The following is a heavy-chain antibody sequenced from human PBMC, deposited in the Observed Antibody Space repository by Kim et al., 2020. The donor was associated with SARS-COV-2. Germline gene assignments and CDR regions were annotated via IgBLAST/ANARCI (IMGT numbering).Heavy chain of an antibody. J-gene: IGHJ4*02. Sequence: GGSLRLSCEASGFTFSDYYMSWIRQAPGKGLEWLSYISPSSSYTNHADSVKGRFTVSRDNPKNSLYLQMNSLRAEDTSIYYCARHRVWYEGPYYWGLGTLVTVSS. CDR1: GFTFSDYY. V-gene: IGHV3-11*06. CDR2: ISPSSSYT. CDR3: ARHRVWYEGPYY. D-gene: IGHD6-19*01.